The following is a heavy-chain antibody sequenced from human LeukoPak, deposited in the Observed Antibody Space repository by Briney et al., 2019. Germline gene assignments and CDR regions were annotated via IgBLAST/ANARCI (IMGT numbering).Heavy chain of an antibody. Sequence: GGSLRLSCAASGFTFSSYAMHWVRQAPGKGLEWVAVISYDGSNKYYADSVKGRFTISRDNSKNTLYLQMNSLRAEDTAVYYCARERNIVVVPAAYFDYRGQGTLVTVSS. CDR2: ISYDGSNK. CDR1: GFTFSSYA. CDR3: ARERNIVVVPAAYFDY. J-gene: IGHJ4*02. V-gene: IGHV3-30-3*01. D-gene: IGHD2-2*01.